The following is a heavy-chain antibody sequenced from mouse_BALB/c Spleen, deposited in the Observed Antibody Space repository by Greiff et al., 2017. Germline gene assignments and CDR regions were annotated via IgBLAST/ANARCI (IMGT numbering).Heavy chain of an antibody. V-gene: IGHV14-4*02. J-gene: IGHJ3*01. CDR2: IDPENGDT. Sequence: LQQSGAELVRSGASVKLSCTASGFNIKDYYMHWVKQRPEQGLEWIGWIDPENGDTEYAPKFQGKATMTADTSSNTAYLQLSSLTSEDTAVYYCNAWGLQLAYWGQGTLVTVSA. CDR1: GFNIKDYY. CDR3: NAWGLQLAY. D-gene: IGHD2-4*01.